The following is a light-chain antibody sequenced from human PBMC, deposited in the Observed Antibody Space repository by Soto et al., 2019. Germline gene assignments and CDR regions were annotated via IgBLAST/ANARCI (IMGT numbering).Light chain of an antibody. CDR1: SSNIGSNT. V-gene: IGLV1-44*01. Sequence: QAVVTQPPSASGTPGQRVTISCSGSSSNIGSNTVSWYQQLPGTAPKLLIYTNNQRPSGVPDRFSGSKSGTSASLAISGLHSEDEADYYCATWDDSLNGWVFGGGAKLTVL. CDR3: ATWDDSLNGWV. J-gene: IGLJ3*02. CDR2: TNN.